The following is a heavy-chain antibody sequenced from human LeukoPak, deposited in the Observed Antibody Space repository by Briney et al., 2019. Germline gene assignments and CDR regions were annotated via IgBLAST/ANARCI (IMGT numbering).Heavy chain of an antibody. CDR2: ISSSSSYI. CDR1: GFTFSSYS. Sequence: GGSLRLSCAASGFTFSSYSMNWVRQAPGKGLEWVSSISSSSSYIYYADSVKGRFTISRDNAKNSLYLQMNSLRAEDTAVYYCARATSYRLAFDDWGQGTLVTVSS. D-gene: IGHD2-2*01. J-gene: IGHJ4*02. CDR3: ARATSYRLAFDD. V-gene: IGHV3-21*01.